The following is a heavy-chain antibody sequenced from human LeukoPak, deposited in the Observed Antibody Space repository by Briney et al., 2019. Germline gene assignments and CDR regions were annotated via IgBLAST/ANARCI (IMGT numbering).Heavy chain of an antibody. CDR2: IFHGGNT. J-gene: IGHJ4*02. D-gene: IGHD6-13*01. V-gene: IGHV4-4*02. CDR3: ARNKESNSWYPVFDY. CDR1: GASISSNNW. Sequence: SGTLSLTCDVSGASISSNNWWSWVRQPPGKGLEWIGEIFHGGNTNYNPSLKSRVTISVDKSNNQFSLKLNSVTAADTAVYYCARNKESNSWYPVFDYWGQGTLVTVSS.